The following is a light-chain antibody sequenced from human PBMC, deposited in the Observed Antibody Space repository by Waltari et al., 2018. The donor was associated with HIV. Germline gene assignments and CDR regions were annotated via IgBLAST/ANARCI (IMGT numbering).Light chain of an antibody. J-gene: IGKJ5*01. Sequence: DIVMTQSPLSLPVTPGEPASISCRSSHSLLHSDGNNYLEWYVQKPGQSPHLLIHLGSHRASGVPDRFSGSGSGTHFTLKITKVEAEDVGIFFCMQSLQTPTFGQGTRLDIK. CDR3: MQSLQTPT. V-gene: IGKV2-28*01. CDR2: LGS. CDR1: HSLLHSDGNNY.